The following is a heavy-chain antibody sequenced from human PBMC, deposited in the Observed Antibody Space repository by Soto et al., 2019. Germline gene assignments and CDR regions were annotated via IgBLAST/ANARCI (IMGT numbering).Heavy chain of an antibody. V-gene: IGHV3-30*18. CDR1: EFTFSSYG. CDR3: AKVILGITGPTWAGKGGLDY. D-gene: IGHD3-10*01. Sequence: GGSLRLSCVASEFTFSSYGMHWVRQAPGKGLEWVAVISYDGSNKYYADSVKGRFTITRDNSKNTLYLQMSSIRTEDTAVYYCAKVILGITGPTWAGKGGLDYWGQGTLVTVSS. CDR2: ISYDGSNK. J-gene: IGHJ4*02.